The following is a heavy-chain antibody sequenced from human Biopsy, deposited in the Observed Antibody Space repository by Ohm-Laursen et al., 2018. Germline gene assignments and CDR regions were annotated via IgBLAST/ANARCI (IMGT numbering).Heavy chain of an antibody. V-gene: IGHV4-59*12. D-gene: IGHD5-24*01. CDR3: ASAGYNPDWNFDL. J-gene: IGHJ2*01. Sequence: SRTLSLTCTVSGGPIDSYYWSWIRQPPGKALVWIGYIYFTGRTSYNPSPKSRVTMSVNTSKKQFTQRLSSLTAADAAVYYCASAGYNPDWNFDLWGRGTRVTVSS. CDR2: IYFTGRT. CDR1: GGPIDSYY.